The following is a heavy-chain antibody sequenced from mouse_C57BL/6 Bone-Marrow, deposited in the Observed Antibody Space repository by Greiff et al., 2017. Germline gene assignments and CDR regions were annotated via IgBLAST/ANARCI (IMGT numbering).Heavy chain of an antibody. D-gene: IGHD2-5*01. J-gene: IGHJ2*01. CDR2: ISSGGDYI. CDR1: GFTFSSYA. V-gene: IGHV5-9-1*02. CDR3: TRGYYSNYDYFDD. Sequence: EVKLMESGEGLVKPGGSLKLSCAASGFTFSSYAMSWVRQTPEKRLEWVAYISSGGDYIYYADTVKGRFTISRDNARNTLYLQMSSLKSEDTAMYYCTRGYYSNYDYFDDWGQGTTLTVSS.